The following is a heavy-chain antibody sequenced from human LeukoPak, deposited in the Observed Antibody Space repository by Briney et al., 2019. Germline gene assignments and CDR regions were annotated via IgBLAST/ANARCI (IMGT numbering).Heavy chain of an antibody. D-gene: IGHD4-17*01. CDR2: IWYDGSNK. V-gene: IGHV3-33*06. CDR1: GFTFSSYG. J-gene: IGHJ4*02. Sequence: GGSLRLSCAASGFTFSSYGMHWVRQAPGKGLEWVAVIWYDGSNKYYADSVKGRFTISRDNSKNTLYLQMNSLRAEDTAVYYCAKHKENYGDSCLDDYWGQGTLVTVSS. CDR3: AKHKENYGDSCLDDY.